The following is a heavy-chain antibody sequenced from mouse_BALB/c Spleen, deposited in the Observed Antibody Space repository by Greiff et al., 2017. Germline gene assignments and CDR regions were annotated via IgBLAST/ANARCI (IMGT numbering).Heavy chain of an antibody. Sequence: VQRVESGAELASPGASVTLSCKASGYTFTDHIMNWVKKRPGQGLEWIGRIYPVSGETNYNQKFMGKATFSVDRSSSTVYMVLNSLTSEDPAVYYCATTAWFAYWGQGTLVTVSA. D-gene: IGHD2-12*01. CDR2: IYPVSGET. CDR3: ATTAWFAY. CDR1: GYTFTDHI. J-gene: IGHJ3*01. V-gene: IGHV1-11*01.